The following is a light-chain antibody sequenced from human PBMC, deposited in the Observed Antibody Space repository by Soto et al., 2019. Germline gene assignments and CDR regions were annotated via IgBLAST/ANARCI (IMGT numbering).Light chain of an antibody. CDR2: GAS. J-gene: IGKJ4*01. V-gene: IGKV3-20*01. Sequence: EIVLTQSPGTLSLSPGERATLSCRASQSVNNNYLAWYQQKRVQAPRLLVYGASTRATGIPDRFSGSVSGTDFALTISSLELEEVAVYYCQQYGRSLTFGGGTKVLIK. CDR1: QSVNNNY. CDR3: QQYGRSLT.